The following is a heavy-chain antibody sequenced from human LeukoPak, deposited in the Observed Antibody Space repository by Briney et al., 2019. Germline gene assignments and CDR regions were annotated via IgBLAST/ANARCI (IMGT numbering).Heavy chain of an antibody. CDR3: ARGGGATNNDHFGY. Sequence: SETLSLTCTVSGGSISSYYWSWIRQPPGKGLEWIGYIYYSGSTNYNPSLKSRVTISVDTSKNQFSLKLSSVTAADTAVYYCARGGGATNNDHFGYWGQGTLVTVSS. CDR1: GGSISSYY. D-gene: IGHD1-26*01. CDR2: IYYSGST. J-gene: IGHJ4*02. V-gene: IGHV4-59*12.